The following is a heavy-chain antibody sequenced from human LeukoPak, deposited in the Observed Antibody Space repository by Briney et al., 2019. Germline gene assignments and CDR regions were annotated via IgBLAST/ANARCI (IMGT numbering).Heavy chain of an antibody. CDR3: ARGGAVITGFVAY. V-gene: IGHV1-46*01. D-gene: IGHD3-22*01. CDR2: INPGGANT. CDR1: GYTFTSYY. J-gene: IGHJ4*02. Sequence: SVKVSCKASGYTFTSYYIHWVRQAPGHGLEWMGIINPGGANTRYAQKFQGRVAMTRDTSTSTVYMQLTSLTSEDTAVYYCARGGAVITGFVAYWGQGTLVTVSS.